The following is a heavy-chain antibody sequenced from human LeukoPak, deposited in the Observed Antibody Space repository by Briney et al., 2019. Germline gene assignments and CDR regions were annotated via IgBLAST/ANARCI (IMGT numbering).Heavy chain of an antibody. D-gene: IGHD1-7*01. CDR2: ISGSGGST. Sequence: PGGSLRLSCAASGFTVSSNYMSWVRQAPGKGLEWVSAISGSGGSTYYADSVKGRFTISRDNSKNTLYLQMNSLRAEDTAVYYCAKGRLELTYYYYYYMDVWGKGTTVTVSS. J-gene: IGHJ6*03. CDR3: AKGRLELTYYYYYYMDV. V-gene: IGHV3-23*01. CDR1: GFTVSSNY.